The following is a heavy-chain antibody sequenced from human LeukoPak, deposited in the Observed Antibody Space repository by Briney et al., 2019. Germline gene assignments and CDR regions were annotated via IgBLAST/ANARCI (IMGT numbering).Heavy chain of an antibody. CDR3: ARDRSYGFDY. CDR1: RFTFSSYS. CDR2: ISSSSSYI. J-gene: IGHJ4*02. Sequence: PGGSLRLSCAASRFTFSSYSMNWVRQAPGKGLEWVSSISSSSSYIYYADSVKGRFTISRDNAKNSLFLQMNSLRAEDTALYYCARDRSYGFDYWGQGTLVTASS. D-gene: IGHD5-18*01. V-gene: IGHV3-21*01.